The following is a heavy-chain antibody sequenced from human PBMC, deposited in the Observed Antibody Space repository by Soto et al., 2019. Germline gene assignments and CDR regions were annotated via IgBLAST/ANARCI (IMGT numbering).Heavy chain of an antibody. CDR2: ISYSGTT. CDR3: AADCSSTSCYNDYYGMDV. D-gene: IGHD2-2*02. V-gene: IGHV4-39*02. CDR1: GDSVSRSTYY. Sequence: SETLSLTCTVSGDSVSRSTYYWGWIRQPPGKGLEWIGSISYSGTTYYNPSLKSRVTMSLDTSKNHFSLRLSSVTAADTAVYYCAADCSSTSCYNDYYGMDVWGQGTTVTVSS. J-gene: IGHJ6*02.